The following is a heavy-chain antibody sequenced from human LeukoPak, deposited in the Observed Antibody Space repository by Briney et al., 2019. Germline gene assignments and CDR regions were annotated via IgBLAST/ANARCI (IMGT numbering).Heavy chain of an antibody. J-gene: IGHJ4*02. D-gene: IGHD3-16*02. CDR1: GGSIDSTNW. V-gene: IGHV4/OR15-8*01. Sequence: SETLSLSCDVSGGSIDSTNWWNWVRQPPGKGLEWIGEIHHDGRINYNPSLKSRVTLSVDKSKNQFSLRLNSVTAADTAMYYCARSHDHLWGNYPDYWGQGTLVTVSS. CDR3: ARSHDHLWGNYPDY. CDR2: IHHDGRI.